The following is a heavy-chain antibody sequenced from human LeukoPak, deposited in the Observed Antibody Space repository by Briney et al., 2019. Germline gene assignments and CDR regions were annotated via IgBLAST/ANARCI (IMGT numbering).Heavy chain of an antibody. CDR1: GFTFSSYA. V-gene: IGHV3-21*01. J-gene: IGHJ6*02. CDR2: ISSSSSYI. Sequence: GGSLRLSCAASGFTFSSYAMHWVRQAPGKGLEWVSSISSSSSYIYYADSVKGRFTISRDNAKNSLYLQMNSLRAEDTAVYYCARVTSGSSGAIGYDYGMDVWGQGTTVTVSS. D-gene: IGHD6-13*01. CDR3: ARVTSGSSGAIGYDYGMDV.